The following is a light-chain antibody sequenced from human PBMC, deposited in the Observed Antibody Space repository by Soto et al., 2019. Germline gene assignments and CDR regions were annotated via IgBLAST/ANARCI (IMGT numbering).Light chain of an antibody. V-gene: IGLV1-40*01. CDR1: SSNIGSGYD. CDR3: QSYESSLSGVVV. CDR2: GNS. J-gene: IGLJ2*01. Sequence: QSVLTQPPSVSGAPGQRVTISCTGSSSNIGSGYDVHWYQQLPGTAPKLLIYGNSNRPSGVPDRFSGSKSGTSASLAITGLQAEDEADYYCQSYESSLSGVVVFGGGTKLPVL.